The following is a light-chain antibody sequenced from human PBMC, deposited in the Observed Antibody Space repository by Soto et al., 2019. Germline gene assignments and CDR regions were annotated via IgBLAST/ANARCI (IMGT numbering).Light chain of an antibody. CDR3: SSYAGTTTHTV. Sequence: QSALTQPASVSGSPGQSITFSCTGTSSDVGGYNVVSWYQQHPGRAPKLIISEVNKRPSGISDRFSGSKSGSTASLTSSGLQAEDDADYYCSSYAGTTTHTVFGGGTQLTVL. V-gene: IGLV2-23*02. CDR1: SSDVGGYNV. CDR2: EVN. J-gene: IGLJ7*01.